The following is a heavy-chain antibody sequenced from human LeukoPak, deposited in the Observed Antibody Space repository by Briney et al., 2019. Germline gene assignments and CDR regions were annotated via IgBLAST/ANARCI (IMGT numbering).Heavy chain of an antibody. CDR3: AKLGATVGYSPIDY. V-gene: IGHV1-2*02. CDR1: GYAFTDFY. D-gene: IGHD1-26*01. CDR2: INPNSGGT. J-gene: IGHJ4*02. Sequence: ASVKVSCKASGYAFTDFYIHWVRQAPGQGLEWMGWINPNSGGTTYAQKFQGRVTMTTDTSISTAYLELNGLRSDDTAVYYCAKLGATVGYSPIDYWGQGTLVTVSS.